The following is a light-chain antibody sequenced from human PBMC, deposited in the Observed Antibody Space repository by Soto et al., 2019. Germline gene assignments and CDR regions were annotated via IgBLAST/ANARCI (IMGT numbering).Light chain of an antibody. CDR1: QGISSY. CDR3: QQFHTYPRT. J-gene: IGKJ1*01. V-gene: IGKV1-8*01. Sequence: AIRMTQSPSSLSASTGDRVTITCRASQGISSYLAWYQQKPGKAPKLLIFAASTLQSGVPSRFSGSGSGTEFTLTISTLQPEDFATYCCQQFHTYPRTFGQGTKVEIK. CDR2: AAS.